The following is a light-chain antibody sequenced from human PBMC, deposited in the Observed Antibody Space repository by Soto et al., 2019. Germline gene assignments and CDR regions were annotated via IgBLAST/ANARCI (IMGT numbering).Light chain of an antibody. CDR2: GKN. CDR1: SSNIGAGYD. J-gene: IGLJ1*01. Sequence: QSVLTQPPSVSGAPGQTVTISCTGVSSNIGAGYDVHWYQHLPGTTPKLLIYGKNNRPSGVPGRFSGSKSGTSASLAITGLQADDEADYYCQSFDRSLSAYVFGTGTQLTVL. V-gene: IGLV1-40*01. CDR3: QSFDRSLSAYV.